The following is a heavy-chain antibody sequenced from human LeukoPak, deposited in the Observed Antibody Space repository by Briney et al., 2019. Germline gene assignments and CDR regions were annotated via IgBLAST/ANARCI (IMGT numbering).Heavy chain of an antibody. CDR2: INHSGST. CDR1: GGSFRGYY. J-gene: IGHJ5*02. Sequence: PSETLSLPCAVYGGSFRGYYWSWIRKPPGKGLEGIGEINHSGSTNYNPSLKSRVTISVDTSKNQFSLKLSSVTAADTAVYYCARGSWGCSSTSCYGWFDPWGQGTLVTVSS. CDR3: ARGSWGCSSTSCYGWFDP. V-gene: IGHV4-34*01. D-gene: IGHD2-2*01.